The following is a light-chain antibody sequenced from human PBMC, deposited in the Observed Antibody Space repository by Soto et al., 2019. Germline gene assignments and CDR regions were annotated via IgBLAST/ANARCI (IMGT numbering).Light chain of an antibody. J-gene: IGKJ2*01. Sequence: DIQMTQSPSSLSASVGDRVTITCRASQGISNYLAWYQQKPGKVPKLLIYAASTLQSGVPSRFSGSGSGTDFTLTISSLQPEDVATYYCQKYNSATFYTFGQGTKLEIK. CDR3: QKYNSATFYT. CDR2: AAS. CDR1: QGISNY. V-gene: IGKV1-27*01.